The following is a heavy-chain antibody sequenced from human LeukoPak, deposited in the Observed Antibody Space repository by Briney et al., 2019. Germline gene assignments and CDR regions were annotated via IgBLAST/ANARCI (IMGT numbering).Heavy chain of an antibody. J-gene: IGHJ5*02. D-gene: IGHD2-2*01. Sequence: PGGSLRLSFAASGFTFSSYAMHWVRQAPGKGLEWVAVISYDGSNKYYADSVKGRFTISRDNSKNTLYLQMNSLRAEDTAVYYCVVVVPAGEGNWFDPWGQGTLVTVSS. V-gene: IGHV3-30-3*01. CDR2: ISYDGSNK. CDR1: GFTFSSYA. CDR3: VVVVPAGEGNWFDP.